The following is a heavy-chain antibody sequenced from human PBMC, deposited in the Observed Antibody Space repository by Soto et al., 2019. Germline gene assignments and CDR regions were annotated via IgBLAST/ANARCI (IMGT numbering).Heavy chain of an antibody. CDR2: INAGNGNT. CDR1: GYTFTGYA. D-gene: IGHD3-22*01. CDR3: ARGDYYDIQDY. J-gene: IGHJ4*02. V-gene: IGHV1-3*01. Sequence: QVQLVQSGAEVKKPGASVKVSCKASGYTFTGYAIHWVRQAPGQRLEWMGWINAGNGNTKYSQKFQGRVTITRDTSASTAYMELSSLRSEDTAVYYCARGDYYDIQDYWGQGTLVTVSS.